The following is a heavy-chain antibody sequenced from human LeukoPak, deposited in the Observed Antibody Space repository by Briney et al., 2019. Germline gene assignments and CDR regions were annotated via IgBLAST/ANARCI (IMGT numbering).Heavy chain of an antibody. CDR2: IYHSGST. CDR3: AGIIVGATSYDY. V-gene: IGHV4-38-2*02. CDR1: GYSISSGYY. Sequence: PSETLPLTCTVSGYSISSGYYWGWIRQPPGKGLEWIGSIYHSGSTYYNPSPKSRVTISVDTSKNQFSLKLSSVTAADTAVYYCAGIIVGATSYDYWGQGTLVTVSS. D-gene: IGHD1-26*01. J-gene: IGHJ4*02.